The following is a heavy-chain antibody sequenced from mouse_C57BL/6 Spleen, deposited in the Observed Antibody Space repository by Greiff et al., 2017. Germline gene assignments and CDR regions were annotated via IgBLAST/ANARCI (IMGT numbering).Heavy chain of an antibody. CDR1: GYAFSSYW. D-gene: IGHD2-12*01. J-gene: IGHJ4*01. Sequence: QVQLQQSGAELVKPGASVKISCKASGYAFSSYWMNWVKQRPGKGLEWIGQIYPGDGDTNYNGKFKGKATLTADKSSSTAYMQLSSLTSEDSAVYFCARHHDLYYAMDYWGQGTSVTVSS. V-gene: IGHV1-80*01. CDR2: IYPGDGDT. CDR3: ARHHDLYYAMDY.